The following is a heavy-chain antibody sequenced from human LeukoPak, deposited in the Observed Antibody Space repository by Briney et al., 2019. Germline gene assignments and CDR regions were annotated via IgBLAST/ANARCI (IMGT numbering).Heavy chain of an antibody. CDR3: AREFAYDISDY. CDR2: INPNSGCT. D-gene: IGHD3-9*01. Sequence: SVKVSCKASGYTFTGYYMHWVRQAPGQGLEWMGWINPNSGCTNYAQKFQGRVTMTRDTSISTAYMELSRLRSDDTAVYYCAREFAYDISDYWGQGTLVTVSS. J-gene: IGHJ4*02. CDR1: GYTFTGYY. V-gene: IGHV1-2*02.